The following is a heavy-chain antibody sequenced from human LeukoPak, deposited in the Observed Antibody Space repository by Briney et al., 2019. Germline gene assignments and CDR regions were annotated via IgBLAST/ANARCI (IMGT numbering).Heavy chain of an antibody. CDR1: GGSISGYY. D-gene: IGHD6-6*01. CDR2: IYYSGST. CDR3: ARATYTSTWSKIDC. V-gene: IGHV4-59*01. Sequence: PSETLSLTCTVSGGSISGYYWSWIRQSPEKGLEWIGYIYYSGSTNYNPSLKSRVTIPLDTSRNHFSLKLTSVTAADTAFYYCARATYTSTWSKIDCWGQGILVTVSS. J-gene: IGHJ4*02.